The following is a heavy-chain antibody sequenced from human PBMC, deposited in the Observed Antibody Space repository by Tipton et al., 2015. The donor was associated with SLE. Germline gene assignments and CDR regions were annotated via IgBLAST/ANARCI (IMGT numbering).Heavy chain of an antibody. CDR1: GGSISSSSYY. V-gene: IGHV4-39*07. J-gene: IGHJ4*02. CDR3: ARGGRDPLGY. Sequence: TLSLTCTVSGGSISSSSYYWSWIRQPPGKGLEWIGEINHSGSTNYNPSLKSRVTISVDTSKNQFSLKLSSVTAADTAVYYCARGGRDPLGYWGQGTLVTVSS. D-gene: IGHD2-21*02. CDR2: INHSGST.